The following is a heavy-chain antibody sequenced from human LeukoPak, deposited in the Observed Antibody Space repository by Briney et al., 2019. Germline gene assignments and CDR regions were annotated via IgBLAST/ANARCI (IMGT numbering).Heavy chain of an antibody. V-gene: IGHV4-39*01. Sequence: SETLSLTCNVSGDSITSGAFYWAWIRQSPGKGLEWIGNVYYSGSTQYNPSLRGRVSISMDKTKNQFSLNLNSVSVTDTTIYYCARRDYAAWFDPWGQGTLATVSS. D-gene: IGHD4/OR15-4a*01. J-gene: IGHJ5*02. CDR3: ARRDYAAWFDP. CDR2: VYYSGST. CDR1: GDSITSGAFY.